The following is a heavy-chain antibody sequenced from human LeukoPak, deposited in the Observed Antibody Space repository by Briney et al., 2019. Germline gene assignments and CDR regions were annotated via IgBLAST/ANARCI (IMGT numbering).Heavy chain of an antibody. V-gene: IGHV4-59*08. Sequence: SETLSLTCTVSGGSLSSYYWSWIRQPPGKGLEWIGHVYYTGTTNYNSSLKSRVTISVDTSNNQFSLKLGSVTAADTAVYYCARRSKAVAGLAFDIWGQGTMVTVSS. J-gene: IGHJ3*02. CDR2: VYYTGTT. CDR3: ARRSKAVAGLAFDI. D-gene: IGHD6-19*01. CDR1: GGSLSSYY.